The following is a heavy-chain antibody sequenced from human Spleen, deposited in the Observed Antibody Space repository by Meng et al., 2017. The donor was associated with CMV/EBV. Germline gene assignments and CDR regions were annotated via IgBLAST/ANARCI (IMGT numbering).Heavy chain of an antibody. Sequence: FAGYYMHWVRQAPRQGLEWIGRINPNSGGTNYAQKFQGRVTMTRDTSISTAYMELSRLRSDDTAVYYCARDFRTISDIAVAGRLPGYWGQGTLVTVSS. CDR2: INPNSGGT. J-gene: IGHJ4*02. V-gene: IGHV1-2*06. CDR3: ARDFRTISDIAVAGRLPGY. D-gene: IGHD6-19*01. CDR1: FAGYY.